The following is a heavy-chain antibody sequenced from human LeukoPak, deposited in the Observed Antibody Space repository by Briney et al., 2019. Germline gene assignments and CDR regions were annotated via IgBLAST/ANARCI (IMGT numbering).Heavy chain of an antibody. D-gene: IGHD2-21*02. J-gene: IGHJ5*02. V-gene: IGHV7-4-1*02. CDR2: INTNTENP. CDR1: GDTFTSYA. CDR3: ARDQVVVTAITKLFDL. Sequence: GASVNVSCTASGDTFTSYAMEWVPQAPGQGLEWMGGINTNTENPTYAQGFTARSVFSLDTSVSTAYLQISSLKAEDTAVYYCARDQVVVTAITKLFDLWGQGTLVTVSS.